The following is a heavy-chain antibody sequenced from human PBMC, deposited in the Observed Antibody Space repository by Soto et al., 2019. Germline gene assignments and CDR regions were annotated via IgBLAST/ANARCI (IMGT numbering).Heavy chain of an antibody. CDR3: AISNSSGSDY. D-gene: IGHD6-19*01. Sequence: XSVKVSFNASGYTFTSYGISLVRQAPGQGLEWMGWISAYNGNTNYAQKLQGRVTMTTDTSTSTAYMELRSLRSDDTAVYYCAISNSSGSDYWGQGTLVTSPQ. J-gene: IGHJ4*02. CDR2: ISAYNGNT. V-gene: IGHV1-18*01. CDR1: GYTFTSYG.